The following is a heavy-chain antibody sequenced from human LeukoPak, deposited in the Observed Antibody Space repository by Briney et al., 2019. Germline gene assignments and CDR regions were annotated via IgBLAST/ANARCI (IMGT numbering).Heavy chain of an antibody. CDR2: INHSGST. J-gene: IGHJ3*02. CDR3: ARGSSGDAFDI. Sequence: SETLSLTCAVYGGSFSGYYWSWIRQPPGKGLEWIGEINHSGSTNYNPSLKSRVTISVDTSKNQFSLKLSSVTAADTAVYYCARGSSGDAFDIWGQGTMVTVSP. V-gene: IGHV4-34*01. D-gene: IGHD6-6*01. CDR1: GGSFSGYY.